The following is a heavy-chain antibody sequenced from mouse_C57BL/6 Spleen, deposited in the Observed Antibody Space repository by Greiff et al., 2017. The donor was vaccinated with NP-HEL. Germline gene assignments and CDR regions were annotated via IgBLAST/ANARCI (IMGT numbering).Heavy chain of an antibody. CDR1: GYTFTSYW. D-gene: IGHD1-1*01. J-gene: IGHJ3*01. Sequence: VKLQQPGAELVMPGASVKLSCKASGYTFTSYWMHWVKQRPGQGLEWIGEIDPSDSYTNYNQKFKGKSTLTVDKSSSTAYMQLSSLTSEDSAVYYCARRNYGSSYAWFAYWGQGTLVTVSA. V-gene: IGHV1-69*01. CDR3: ARRNYGSSYAWFAY. CDR2: IDPSDSYT.